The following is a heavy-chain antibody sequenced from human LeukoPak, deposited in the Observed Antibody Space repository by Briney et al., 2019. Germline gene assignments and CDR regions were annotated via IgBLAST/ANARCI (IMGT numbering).Heavy chain of an antibody. CDR1: GFTLRDSY. Sequence: GGSLRLSCVASGFTLRDSYMNWIRQAPGKGLEWVALIRYDGSNKYYADSVKGRFTISRDNSKNTLYLQMNSLRAEDTTVYYCAKVSGAAAGTPDHWGQGTLVTVSS. D-gene: IGHD6-13*01. CDR2: IRYDGSNK. J-gene: IGHJ5*02. V-gene: IGHV3-30*02. CDR3: AKVSGAAAGTPDH.